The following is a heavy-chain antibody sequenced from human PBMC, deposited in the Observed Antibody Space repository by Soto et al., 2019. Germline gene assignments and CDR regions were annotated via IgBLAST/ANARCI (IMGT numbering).Heavy chain of an antibody. CDR3: ARDRGSSSSPSNWFDP. Sequence: ASVKVSCKASGYTFTSYYTHWVRQAPGQGLEWMGIINPSGGSTSYAQKFQGRVTMTRDTPTSTVYMELSSLRSGDTAVYYCARDRGSSSSPSNWFDPRGQGTLVTVSS. V-gene: IGHV1-46*01. CDR1: GYTFTSYY. D-gene: IGHD6-6*01. J-gene: IGHJ5*02. CDR2: INPSGGST.